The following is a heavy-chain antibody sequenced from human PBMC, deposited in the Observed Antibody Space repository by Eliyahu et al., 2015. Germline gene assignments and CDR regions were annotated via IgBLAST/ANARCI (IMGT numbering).Heavy chain of an antibody. CDR3: ARGGDIAVAGEIDY. D-gene: IGHD6-19*01. V-gene: IGHV1-2*02. CDR1: GYTFPGNI. CDR2: INPNSGGT. J-gene: IGHJ4*02. Sequence: QVQLVQSGAEVKKPGASVKVSCKASGYTFPGNIFHWVRQAPGQGLEWMGWINPNSGGTNYAQKFQGRVTMTRDTSISTAYMELSRLRSDDTAVYYCARGGDIAVAGEIDYWGQGTLVTVSS.